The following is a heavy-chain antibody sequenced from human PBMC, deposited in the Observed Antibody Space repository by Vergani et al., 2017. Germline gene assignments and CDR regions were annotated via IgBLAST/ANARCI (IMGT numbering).Heavy chain of an antibody. CDR3: ARDGSYGSGTAFYYYYGMDV. D-gene: IGHD3-10*01. CDR1: GYTFTSYG. Sequence: QVQLVQSGAEVKKPGASVKVSCKASGYTFTSYGISWVRQAPGQGLEWMGWISAYNGNTNYAQKLQGRVTMTTDTSTSTAYMELRSLRSDDTAVYYCARDGSYGSGTAFYYYYGMDVWGQGTTVTVSS. V-gene: IGHV1-18*01. CDR2: ISAYNGNT. J-gene: IGHJ6*02.